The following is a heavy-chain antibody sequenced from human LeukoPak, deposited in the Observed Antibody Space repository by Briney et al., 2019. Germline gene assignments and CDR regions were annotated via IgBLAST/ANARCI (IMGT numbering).Heavy chain of an antibody. D-gene: IGHD1-1*01. CDR3: ARRQGTTLSFDY. V-gene: IGHV1-18*01. CDR2: INAYNGNT. J-gene: IGHJ4*02. CDR1: GYTFTSYG. Sequence: ASVKVSCKASGYTFTSYGFSWVRQAPGQGLEWMGWINAYNGNTNYAQKLQGRVTMTTDTSTGTAYMELRSLRFDDTAVYYCARRQGTTLSFDYWGQGTLVTVSS.